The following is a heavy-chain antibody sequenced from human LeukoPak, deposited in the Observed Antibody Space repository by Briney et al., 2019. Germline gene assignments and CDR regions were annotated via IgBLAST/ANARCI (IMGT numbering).Heavy chain of an antibody. J-gene: IGHJ3*02. Sequence: SETLSLTCSVSGVSISDGRYYWTWIRQHPGKGLEWIGYKYYSGSANYNPSLKSRLTISVDTSKNQFSLQLSSVTAADTAMYYCATPYCSSISCLDVFNIWGQGTMVTASS. D-gene: IGHD2-2*01. V-gene: IGHV4-31*03. CDR3: ATPYCSSISCLDVFNI. CDR2: KYYSGSA. CDR1: GVSISDGRYY.